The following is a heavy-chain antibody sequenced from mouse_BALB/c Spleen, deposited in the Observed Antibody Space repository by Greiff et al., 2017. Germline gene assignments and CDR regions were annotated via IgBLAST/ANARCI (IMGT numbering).Heavy chain of an antibody. Sequence: EVKLVESGGGLVKPGGSLKLSCAASGFTFSSYAMSWVRQTPEKRLEWVASISSGGSTYYPDSVKGRFTISRDNARNILYLQMSSLRSEDTAMYYCARGRGYDAAYWYFDVWGAGTTVTVSS. V-gene: IGHV5-6-5*01. CDR2: ISSGGST. CDR3: ARGRGYDAAYWYFDV. CDR1: GFTFSSYA. D-gene: IGHD2-2*01. J-gene: IGHJ1*01.